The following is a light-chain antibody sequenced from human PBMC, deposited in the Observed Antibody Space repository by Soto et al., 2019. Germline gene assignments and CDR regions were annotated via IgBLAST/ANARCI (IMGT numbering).Light chain of an antibody. CDR2: GDS. CDR3: QTFDSSLTISGV. CDR1: SSNIGRGYD. J-gene: IGLJ3*02. Sequence: QSVLTQPPSVSGAPGQRVTISCTGSSSNIGRGYDVHWYQQFPGSAPRLLLSGDSNRPSGVPDRFSGPRSGTSASLAITGLQAEDEADYYCQTFDSSLTISGVFCGGTKLTVL. V-gene: IGLV1-40*01.